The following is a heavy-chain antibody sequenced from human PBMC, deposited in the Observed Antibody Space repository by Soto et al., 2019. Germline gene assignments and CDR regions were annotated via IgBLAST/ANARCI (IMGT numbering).Heavy chain of an antibody. D-gene: IGHD1-26*01. V-gene: IGHV3-23*01. J-gene: IGHJ1*01. CDR1: GFTFTSYA. CDR2: IVDSSSRP. CDR3: GKWLTGGNYYCVY. Sequence: GGSLRLSCTASGFTFTSYAMAWVRQAPGKGLEWVSIVDSSSRPFYTESVKGRFTVSRDNYERKVYLQMNSLRAEDTAVYYSGKWLTGGNYYCVYWGPGTLVKVSS.